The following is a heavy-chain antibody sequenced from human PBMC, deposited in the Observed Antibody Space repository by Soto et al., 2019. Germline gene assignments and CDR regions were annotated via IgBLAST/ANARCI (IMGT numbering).Heavy chain of an antibody. Sequence: QVQLQESGPGLVKPSETLSLTCTVSGGSITNHYWSWIRQPPGKGLEWIGYFYYNGNTNYNPSLKSRVTMSVDTSRNQSSLKLTTVTTADTAVYYCTRANWYSEYWGQGTLVTVSS. V-gene: IGHV4-59*11. J-gene: IGHJ4*02. D-gene: IGHD7-27*01. CDR2: FYYNGNT. CDR3: TRANWYSEY. CDR1: GGSITNHY.